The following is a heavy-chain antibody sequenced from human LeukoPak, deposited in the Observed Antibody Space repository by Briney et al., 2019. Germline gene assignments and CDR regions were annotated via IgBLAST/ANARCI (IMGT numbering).Heavy chain of an antibody. D-gene: IGHD6-13*01. Sequence: GRSLRLSCAASGFTFSSYSMNWVRQAPGKGLEWVSFISSSSSYIYYADSVKGRFTISRDNAKNSLYLQMNSLRAEDTAVYYCVRSVGQQLIGGYWGQGTLVTVSS. V-gene: IGHV3-21*01. CDR2: ISSSSSYI. CDR3: VRSVGQQLIGGY. J-gene: IGHJ4*02. CDR1: GFTFSSYS.